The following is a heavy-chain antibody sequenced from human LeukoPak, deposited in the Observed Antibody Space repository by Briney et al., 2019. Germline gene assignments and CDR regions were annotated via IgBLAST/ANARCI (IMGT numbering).Heavy chain of an antibody. CDR1: GGSISSGGYY. J-gene: IGHJ3*02. D-gene: IGHD3-10*01. CDR3: ARDRITMVRGVPDAFDI. CDR2: IYYSEST. Sequence: SQTLSLTCTVSGGSISSGGYYWSWIRQHPGKGLEWIGYIYYSESTYYNPSLKSRVTISVDTSKNQFSLKLSSVTAADTAVYYCARDRITMVRGVPDAFDIWGQGTMVTVSS. V-gene: IGHV4-31*03.